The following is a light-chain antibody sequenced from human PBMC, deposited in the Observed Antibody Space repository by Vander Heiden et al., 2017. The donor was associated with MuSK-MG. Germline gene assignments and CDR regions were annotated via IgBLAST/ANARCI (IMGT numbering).Light chain of an antibody. Sequence: QSALTPPASVSGSPGQSITISCPGTSSDVGGYNYVSWYQQHPGKAPKLMIYDVSNRPSGVSNRFSGSKSGNTASLTISGLQAEDEADYYCSSYTSTDVVFGGGTKLTVL. CDR2: DVS. J-gene: IGLJ2*01. CDR3: SSYTSTDVV. CDR1: SSDVGGYNY. V-gene: IGLV2-14*01.